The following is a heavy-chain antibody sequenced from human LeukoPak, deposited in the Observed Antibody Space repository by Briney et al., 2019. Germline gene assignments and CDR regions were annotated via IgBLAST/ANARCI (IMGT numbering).Heavy chain of an antibody. V-gene: IGHV3-9*01. CDR2: INWNSGSI. D-gene: IGHD3-22*01. CDR1: GFTFDNYG. J-gene: IGHJ4*02. CDR3: AKGTGGYYGPFDS. Sequence: GGSLRLSCAASGFTFDNYGMGWVRQAPGKGLEWVSGINWNSGSIDYADSVKGRFTTSRDNARSSLYLQMNSLRVEDTAVYYCAKGTGGYYGPFDSWGQGTLSPSPQ.